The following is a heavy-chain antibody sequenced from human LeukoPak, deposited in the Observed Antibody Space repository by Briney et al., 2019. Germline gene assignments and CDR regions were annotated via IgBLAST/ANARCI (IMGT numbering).Heavy chain of an antibody. J-gene: IGHJ4*02. CDR2: IIPIFGTA. Sequence: GASVKVSCKASGYTFTSYGISWVRQAPGQGLEWMGGIIPIFGTANYAQKFQGRVTITADESTSTAYMELSSLRSEDTAVYYCASDGGSIRRGGDYWGQGTLVTVSS. D-gene: IGHD2-15*01. V-gene: IGHV1-69*13. CDR1: GYTFTSYG. CDR3: ASDGGSIRRGGDY.